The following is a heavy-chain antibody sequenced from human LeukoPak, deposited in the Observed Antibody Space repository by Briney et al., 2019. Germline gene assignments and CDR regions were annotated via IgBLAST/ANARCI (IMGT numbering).Heavy chain of an antibody. CDR3: ARDSSGWPRYAFDI. Sequence: GGSLRLSCAASGFTSSSYAMHWVRQAPGKGLEYVSAISSNGGSTYYANSVKGRFTISRDNSKNTLYLQMGSLRAEDMAVYYCARDSSGWPRYAFDIWGQGTMVTVSS. D-gene: IGHD6-19*01. V-gene: IGHV3-64*01. CDR2: ISSNGGST. J-gene: IGHJ3*02. CDR1: GFTSSSYA.